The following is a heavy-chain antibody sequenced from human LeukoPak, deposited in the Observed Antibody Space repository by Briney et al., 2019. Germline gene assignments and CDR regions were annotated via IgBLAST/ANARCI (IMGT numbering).Heavy chain of an antibody. CDR2: INHSGST. J-gene: IGHJ2*01. Sequence: SETLSLTCAVYGGSFSGYYWSRIRQPPGKGLEWIGEINHSGSTNYNPSLKSRVTISVDTSKNQFSLKLSSVTAADTAVYYCARSWGIAARPRYFDLWGRGTLVTVSS. CDR1: GGSFSGYY. D-gene: IGHD6-6*01. V-gene: IGHV4-34*01. CDR3: ARSWGIAARPRYFDL.